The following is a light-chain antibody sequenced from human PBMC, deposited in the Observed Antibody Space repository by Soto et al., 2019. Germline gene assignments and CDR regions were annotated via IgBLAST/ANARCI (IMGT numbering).Light chain of an antibody. CDR2: GAS. CDR3: QQYGSSPLT. V-gene: IGKV3-20*01. CDR1: QSVSSSF. J-gene: IGKJ4*01. Sequence: EIVLTQSPGTLSLSPGERATLSCRASQSVSSSFLAWYQQKPGQAPRLLIYGASSRATGIPDRFSGSGSGTDFTLTISRLEAEDVAVYYCQQYGSSPLTFGGGTKVE.